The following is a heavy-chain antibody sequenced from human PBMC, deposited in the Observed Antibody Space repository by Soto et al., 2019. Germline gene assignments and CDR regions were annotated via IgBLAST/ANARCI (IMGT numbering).Heavy chain of an antibody. Sequence: QVQLVQSGAEVKKPGASVKVSCKASGYTFTSYDINWVRQATGQGLEWMGWMNTNSGNTGYAQKFQGRVTMTRNTSISTDYMELSSLRSEDTAVYYCARVYDSSGYYYFDYWGQGTLVTVSS. CDR2: MNTNSGNT. V-gene: IGHV1-8*01. J-gene: IGHJ4*02. CDR1: GYTFTSYD. D-gene: IGHD3-22*01. CDR3: ARVYDSSGYYYFDY.